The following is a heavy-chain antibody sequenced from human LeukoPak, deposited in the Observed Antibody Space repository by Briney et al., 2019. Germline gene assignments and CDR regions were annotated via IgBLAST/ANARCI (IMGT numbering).Heavy chain of an antibody. V-gene: IGHV1-46*01. J-gene: IGHJ4*02. CDR2: INPSGGST. Sequence: ASVKVSCQASGYTFTSYYMHWVRQAPGQGLEWMGIINPSGGSTSYAQKFQGRVTMTRDMSTSTVYMELSSLRSEDTAVYYCAREMVRGATLDYWGQGTLVTVSS. D-gene: IGHD3-10*01. CDR1: GYTFTSYY. CDR3: AREMVRGATLDY.